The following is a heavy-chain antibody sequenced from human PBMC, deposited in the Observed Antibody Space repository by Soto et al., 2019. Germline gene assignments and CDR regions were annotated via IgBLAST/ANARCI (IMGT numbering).Heavy chain of an antibody. CDR2: INPNSGGT. D-gene: IGHD3-3*01. Sequence: ASVKVSCKSSGYTFTGYDMHWVRQAPGQGLEWMGWINPNSGGTNYAQKFQGRVTMTRDTSISTAYMELSRLRSDDTAVYYCAGEERRFLEWSSPYNWFDPWGQGTLVTVSS. CDR3: AGEERRFLEWSSPYNWFDP. V-gene: IGHV1-2*02. J-gene: IGHJ5*02. CDR1: GYTFTGYD.